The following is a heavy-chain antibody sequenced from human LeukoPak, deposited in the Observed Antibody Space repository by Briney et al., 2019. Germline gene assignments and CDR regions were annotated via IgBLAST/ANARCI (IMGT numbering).Heavy chain of an antibody. V-gene: IGHV4-59*08. J-gene: IGHJ6*02. CDR1: GGSISSYY. CDR3: ARHLIYDFWSGYYPYYYYYGMDV. D-gene: IGHD3-3*01. Sequence: SETLSLTCTVSGGSISSYYWSWIRQPPGKGLEWIGYIYYSGSTNYNPSLKSRVTISVDTSKNQFSLKLSSVTAADTAVYYCARHLIYDFWSGYYPYYYYYGMDVWGQGTTVTVSS. CDR2: IYYSGST.